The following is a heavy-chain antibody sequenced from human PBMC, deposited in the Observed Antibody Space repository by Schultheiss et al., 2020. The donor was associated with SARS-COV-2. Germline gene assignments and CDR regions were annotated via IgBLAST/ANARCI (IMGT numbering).Heavy chain of an antibody. D-gene: IGHD2-8*01. J-gene: IGHJ5*02. CDR3: ARVGYCTNGVCYSAFDP. Sequence: SVKVSCKASGGTFSSYAISWVRQAPGQGLEWMGGIIPIFGTANYAQKFQGRVTITADESTSTAYMELSSLRSEDTAVYYCARVGYCTNGVCYSAFDPWGQGTLVTVSS. CDR1: GGTFSSYA. V-gene: IGHV1-69*13. CDR2: IIPIFGTA.